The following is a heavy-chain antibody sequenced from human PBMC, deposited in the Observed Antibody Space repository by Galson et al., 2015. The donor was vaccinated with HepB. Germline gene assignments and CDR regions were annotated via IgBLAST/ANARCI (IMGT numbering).Heavy chain of an antibody. V-gene: IGHV1-18*01. CDR2: ISTKTGNT. CDR1: GYTFTSYG. D-gene: IGHD1-1*01. Sequence: SVKVSCKASGYTFTSYGISWVRQAPGQGLEWMGWISTKTGNTHYAHNFQGRVTMTTDTTTSTVYMELRRLRSYDTAVYYCAREAPLERDFYYYYMDVWGKGTTVTVSS. CDR3: AREAPLERDFYYYYMDV. J-gene: IGHJ6*03.